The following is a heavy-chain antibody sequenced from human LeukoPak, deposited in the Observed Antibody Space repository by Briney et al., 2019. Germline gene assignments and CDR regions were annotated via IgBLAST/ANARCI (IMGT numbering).Heavy chain of an antibody. V-gene: IGHV4-34*01. D-gene: IGHD3-22*01. CDR1: DGSFSGYY. J-gene: IGHJ5*02. CDR2: INHSGST. CDR3: ARTMIGNWFDP. Sequence: SETLSLSCAVYDGSFSGYYWSWIRQPPGKGLEWIGEINHSGSTNYNPSLKSRVTISVDTSKNQFSLKLSSVTAADTAVYYCARTMIGNWFDPWGQGTLVTVSS.